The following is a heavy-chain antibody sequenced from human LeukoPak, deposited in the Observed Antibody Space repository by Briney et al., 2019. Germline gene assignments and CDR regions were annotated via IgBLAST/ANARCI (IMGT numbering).Heavy chain of an antibody. D-gene: IGHD3-10*01. CDR3: ARGGNSLDY. J-gene: IGHJ4*02. CDR2: ISSSSTI. CDR1: GFTFSSYA. V-gene: IGHV3-48*01. Sequence: TGGSLRLSCAASGFTFSSYAMSWVRQAPGKGLEWVSYISSSSTIYYADSVKGRFTISRDNAKNSLYLQMNSLRVEDTAVYYCARGGNSLDYWGQGTLVTVSS.